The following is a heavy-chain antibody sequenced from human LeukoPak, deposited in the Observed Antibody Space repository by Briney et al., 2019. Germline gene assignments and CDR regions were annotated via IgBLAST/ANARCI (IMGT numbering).Heavy chain of an antibody. D-gene: IGHD6-6*01. Sequence: GSLRLSCAASGFTFSSYGMHWVRQAPGKGLEWVSAISGSGGSTYYADSVKGRFTISRDNSKNTLYLQMNSLRAEDTAVYYCAKAPTRGGSSEFHWGQGTLVTVSS. J-gene: IGHJ4*02. CDR3: AKAPTRGGSSEFH. CDR2: ISGSGGST. V-gene: IGHV3-23*01. CDR1: GFTFSSYG.